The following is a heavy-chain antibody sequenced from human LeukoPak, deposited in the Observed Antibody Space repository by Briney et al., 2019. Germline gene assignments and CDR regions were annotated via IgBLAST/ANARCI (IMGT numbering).Heavy chain of an antibody. J-gene: IGHJ4*02. CDR2: MNPNSGNT. V-gene: IGHV1-8*01. CDR1: GYTFTTYD. D-gene: IGHD5-18*01. CDR3: ARRGTKYSYGPNGLGY. Sequence: ASVKVSCKASGYTFTTYDISWVRQAPGQGLEWMGWMNPNSGNTAYPQKFQGRVTMTRDTSISTAYMELSSLRSEDTAVYYCARRGTKYSYGPNGLGYWGQGTLVTVSP.